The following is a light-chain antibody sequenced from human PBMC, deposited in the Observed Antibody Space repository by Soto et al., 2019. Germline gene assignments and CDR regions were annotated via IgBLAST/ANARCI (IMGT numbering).Light chain of an antibody. CDR2: GAS. J-gene: IGKJ1*01. Sequence: EVVMTQSPATLSVSPGERATLSCRASQSVSSNLTWYQQKPGQAPRLLIYGASTRATGIPHRFSGSGSGTEFTHTINSLQSEDFAVYYCQQYNNRPPRTFGQGTKVEIK. V-gene: IGKV3-15*01. CDR1: QSVSSN. CDR3: QQYNNRPPRT.